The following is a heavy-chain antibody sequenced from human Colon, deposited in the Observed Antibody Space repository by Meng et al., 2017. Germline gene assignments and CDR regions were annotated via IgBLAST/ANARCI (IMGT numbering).Heavy chain of an antibody. CDR3: ARDRSIAAAGIDH. Sequence: QLVESGGGFVLPAGSLRRSLAASGVTFISFWMHWVRQAPGKGLVWVSRIKSDGSSISYADSVKGRFTISRDNAKNTLYLQMNSLRAEDTAVYYCARDRSIAAAGIDHWGQGTLVTVSS. CDR2: IKSDGSSI. D-gene: IGHD6-13*01. V-gene: IGHV3-74*01. CDR1: GVTFISFW. J-gene: IGHJ4*02.